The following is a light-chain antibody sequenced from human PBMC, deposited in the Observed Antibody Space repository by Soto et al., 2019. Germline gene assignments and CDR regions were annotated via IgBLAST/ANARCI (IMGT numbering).Light chain of an antibody. CDR1: QSISSW. J-gene: IGKJ2*01. V-gene: IGKV1-5*03. CDR2: KAS. Sequence: DIQMTQSPSTLSASVGDRVTITCRASQSISSWLAWYQQKPGKAPKLLIYKASSLESGVPSRFSGSGSGTEFTLTISSLQPDDFATYYCQQYNSYSPLITFGQGTKLEIK. CDR3: QQYNSYSPLIT.